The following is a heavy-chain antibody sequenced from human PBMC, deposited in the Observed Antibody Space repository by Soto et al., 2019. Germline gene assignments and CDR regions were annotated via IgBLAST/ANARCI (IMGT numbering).Heavy chain of an antibody. V-gene: IGHV1-69*01. D-gene: IGHD5-12*01. Sequence: QVHLVQSGAEVKKPGSSVKVSCKTSGGTFSDLAFSWVRQAPRQGLEWVGGIIPLFGTPNYAREFQGRDSIGADESSNTVYMELRSLRSEDTAVYYCASERVAEMATGGYFDNWGQGTLVTVSS. CDR1: GGTFSDLA. CDR2: IIPLFGTP. CDR3: ASERVAEMATGGYFDN. J-gene: IGHJ4*02.